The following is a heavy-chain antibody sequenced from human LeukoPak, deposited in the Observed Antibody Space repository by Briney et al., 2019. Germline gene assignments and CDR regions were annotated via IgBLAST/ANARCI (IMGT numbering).Heavy chain of an antibody. V-gene: IGHV4-34*01. CDR2: INHSGIT. Sequence: SETLSLTCAVFGGSFSDYYWSWIRQPPGKGLEWIGEINHSGITNYNPSLKSRVTISADTSKNQFSLKLSSVTAADTSVYYCASDTVVGTGWGQGTLVTVSS. D-gene: IGHD6-19*01. CDR1: GGSFSDYY. J-gene: IGHJ4*02. CDR3: ASDTVVGTG.